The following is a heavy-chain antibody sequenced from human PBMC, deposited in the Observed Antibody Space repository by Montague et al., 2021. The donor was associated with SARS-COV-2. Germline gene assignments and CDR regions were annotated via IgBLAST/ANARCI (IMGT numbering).Heavy chain of an antibody. D-gene: IGHD5-12*01. V-gene: IGHV3-48*02. CDR3: ARDHAIVATIYGMDV. CDR1: GFTFSSYS. J-gene: IGHJ6*02. Sequence: SLRLSCAASGFTFSSYSMNWVRQAPGKGLEWVSYISSSSSTIYYAYSVKGRFIISNDNAKNSLYLQMNMLRDEDTAVYYCARDHAIVATIYGMDVWGQGTTVTVSS. CDR2: ISSSSSTI.